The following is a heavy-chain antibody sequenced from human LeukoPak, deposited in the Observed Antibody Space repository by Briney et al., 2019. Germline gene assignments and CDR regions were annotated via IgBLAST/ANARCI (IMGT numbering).Heavy chain of an antibody. V-gene: IGHV1-2*06. CDR3: ARYHYGLDY. Sequence: GASVKVSCRASAYTFTDYYIHWVRQAPGQRLEWMGRINPNTGDTNFAQKFQGRVTMTRDMSISTAFMDLSSLRSDDTAVYYCARYHYGLDYWGPGTLVTVSS. J-gene: IGHJ4*02. CDR1: AYTFTDYY. D-gene: IGHD4-17*01. CDR2: INPNTGDT.